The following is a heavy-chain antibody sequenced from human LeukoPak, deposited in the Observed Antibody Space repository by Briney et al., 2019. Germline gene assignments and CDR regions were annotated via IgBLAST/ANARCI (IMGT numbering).Heavy chain of an antibody. CDR3: ARVRGILGYCSSTSCLGPFDP. D-gene: IGHD2-2*01. CDR2: INPNSGGT. J-gene: IGHJ5*02. V-gene: IGHV1-2*02. CDR1: GYTFTGYY. Sequence: GASVKVSCKASGYTFTGYYMHWVRQAPGQGLEWMGWINPNSGGTNYAQKFQGRVTMTRDTSISTSYMELSRLRSDDTAVYNCARVRGILGYCSSTSCLGPFDPWGERTLGTVSS.